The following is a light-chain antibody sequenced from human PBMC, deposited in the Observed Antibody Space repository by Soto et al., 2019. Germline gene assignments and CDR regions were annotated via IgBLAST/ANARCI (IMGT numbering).Light chain of an antibody. J-gene: IGKJ3*01. CDR1: QSIDNY. V-gene: IGKV3-11*01. CDR2: DAS. Sequence: EIVLTQSPATLSLSPGERATLSCRASQSIDNYLAWYQQKPGQAPRLLICDASIRATGIPARFSGSGSGTDFTLTISSLETEDFAVYYCQQRSNWPPFTFGPGTKVDI. CDR3: QQRSNWPPFT.